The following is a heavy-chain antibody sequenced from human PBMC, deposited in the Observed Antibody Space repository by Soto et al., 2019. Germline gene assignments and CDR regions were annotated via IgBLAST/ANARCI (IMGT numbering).Heavy chain of an antibody. CDR3: ARPDPYCSGGSCYYGMDV. D-gene: IGHD2-15*01. J-gene: IGHJ6*02. V-gene: IGHV1-69*01. CDR2: IIPIFGTT. CDR1: GGTFSSYA. Sequence: QVQLVQSGAEVKKPGSSVKVSCKASGGTFSSYAISWVRQAPGQGLEWMGGIIPIFGTTNYAQKFQGRVXIXXXXXXXXXXXXXSSXRSEDTAVYYCARPDPYCSGGSCYYGMDVWGQGTTVTVSS.